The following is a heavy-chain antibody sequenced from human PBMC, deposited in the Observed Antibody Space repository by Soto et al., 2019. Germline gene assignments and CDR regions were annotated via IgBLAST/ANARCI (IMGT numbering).Heavy chain of an antibody. CDR3: ARFPQTAIVGAAYFDY. D-gene: IGHD1-26*01. J-gene: IGHJ4*02. CDR1: GGTFSSYI. Sequence: QVQLVQSGAEVKKPGSSVKVSCKASGGTFSSYIISWVRQAPGQGLEWMGRIIPILGIANYAQKFQGRVTITADKSTSTDYMELSSLRSEATAVYYCARFPQTAIVGAAYFDYWGQGTLVTVSS. V-gene: IGHV1-69*02. CDR2: IIPILGIA.